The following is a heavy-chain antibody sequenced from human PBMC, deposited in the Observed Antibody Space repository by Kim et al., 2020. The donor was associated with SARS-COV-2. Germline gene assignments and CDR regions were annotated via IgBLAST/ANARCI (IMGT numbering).Heavy chain of an antibody. V-gene: IGHV3-33*05. Sequence: GGSLRLSCAASGFTFSNYGMHWVRQAPGKGLEWVAVISYDGSNKYYADSVKGRFTISRDNSKNTLYLQMNSLRAEDTAVYYCARDFAWADTVTTFWGQGTLVTVSS. D-gene: IGHD4-17*01. J-gene: IGHJ1*01. CDR1: GFTFSNYG. CDR2: ISYDGSNK. CDR3: ARDFAWADTVTTF.